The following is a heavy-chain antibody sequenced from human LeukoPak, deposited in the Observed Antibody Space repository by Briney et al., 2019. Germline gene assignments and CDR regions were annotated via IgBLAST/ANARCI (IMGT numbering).Heavy chain of an antibody. CDR3: ARVFVVVVAAREYNWFDP. CDR1: GFTFSSYE. J-gene: IGHJ5*02. CDR2: ISSSGSAI. D-gene: IGHD2-15*01. V-gene: IGHV3-48*03. Sequence: GGSRRLSCAASGFTFSSYEMNWGRQAPGKGLGGGSYISSSGSAIYYAASVKGRFTISRDNAKNSLYLQMNSLRAEDTAVYYCARVFVVVVAAREYNWFDPWGQGTLVTVSS.